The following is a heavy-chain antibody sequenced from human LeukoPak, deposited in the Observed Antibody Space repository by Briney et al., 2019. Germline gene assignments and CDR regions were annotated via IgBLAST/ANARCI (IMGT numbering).Heavy chain of an antibody. Sequence: GASVKVSCKASGYSFKNYGINWVRQAPGQGLEWMGWISTYNGNTQYAQRFQGRVAVTTDTSTATVYMELRSLRSDDTALYYCARDAAYCGGDCYRYYFDYWGQGTLVTVSS. J-gene: IGHJ4*02. D-gene: IGHD2-21*02. CDR1: GYSFKNYG. CDR3: ARDAAYCGGDCYRYYFDY. V-gene: IGHV1-18*01. CDR2: ISTYNGNT.